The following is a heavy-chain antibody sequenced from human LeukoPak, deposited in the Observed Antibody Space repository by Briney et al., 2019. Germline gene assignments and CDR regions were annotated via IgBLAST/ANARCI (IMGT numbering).Heavy chain of an antibody. D-gene: IGHD6-13*01. Sequence: PGGSLRFSCAASGFTFSSYSLIWVRQAPGKGLEWVSSISSSSSYIYYADSVKGRFTISRDNAKNSLYLQMNSLRAEDTAVYYCARDSSAAAFDYWGQGTLVTVSS. CDR1: GFTFSSYS. J-gene: IGHJ4*02. V-gene: IGHV3-21*01. CDR2: ISSSSSYI. CDR3: ARDSSAAAFDY.